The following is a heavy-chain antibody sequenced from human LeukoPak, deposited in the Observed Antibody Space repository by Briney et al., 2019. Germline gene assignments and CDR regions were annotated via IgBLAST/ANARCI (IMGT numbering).Heavy chain of an antibody. D-gene: IGHD3-10*01. CDR3: ATDFLRGVMDY. CDR2: INWNGGST. Sequence: PGGSLRLTCAASGFTFDYYGMSWVRQAPGKGLEWVSGINWNGGSTGYADYVKGRFTISRDNAKNSLYLQMNSLRAEDTALYYCATDFLRGVMDYWGQGTLGTVSS. J-gene: IGHJ4*02. V-gene: IGHV3-20*04. CDR1: GFTFDYYG.